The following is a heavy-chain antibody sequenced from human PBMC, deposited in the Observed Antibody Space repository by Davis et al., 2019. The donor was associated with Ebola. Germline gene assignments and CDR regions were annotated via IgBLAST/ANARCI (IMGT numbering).Heavy chain of an antibody. CDR1: GYTFTGYY. CDR2: LSAYNGNT. J-gene: IGHJ5*02. D-gene: IGHD3-10*01. V-gene: IGHV1-18*04. CDR3: ARGGLRYYYGSGSYFPLDP. Sequence: AASVTVSCKASGYTFTGYYMHWVRQAPGQGLEWMGWLSAYNGNTNYAQKLQGRVTMTTDTSTSTAYMELRSLRSDDTAVYYCARGGLRYYYGSGSYFPLDPWGQGTLVTVSS.